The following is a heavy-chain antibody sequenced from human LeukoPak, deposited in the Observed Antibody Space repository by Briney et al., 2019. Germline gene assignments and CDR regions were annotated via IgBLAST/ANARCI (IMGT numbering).Heavy chain of an antibody. J-gene: IGHJ4*02. CDR3: ARDFSSVAGTSGGY. CDR1: GYTFTSYG. CDR2: ISAYNGNT. D-gene: IGHD6-19*01. Sequence: GASVKVSCKASGYTFTSYGISWVRQAPGQGLEWMGWISAYNGNTNYAQKLQGRVTMTTDTSTSTAYRELRSLRSDDTAVYYCARDFSSVAGTSGGYWGQGTLVTVSS. V-gene: IGHV1-18*01.